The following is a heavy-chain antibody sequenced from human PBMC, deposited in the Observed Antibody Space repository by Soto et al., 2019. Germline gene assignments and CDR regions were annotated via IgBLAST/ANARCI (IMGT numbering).Heavy chain of an antibody. CDR2: FYYSQST. CDR1: GGSLTSNSYY. Sequence: QLQLQESGPELVKPSETLSLTCTVSGGSLTSNSYYWGWIRQPPGKGLEWIGSFYYSQSTYFNPSLESRVTISVETSKNQYSLTLSAVTAADTAVYYCARRSTVTYDYWGQGILVTVSS. V-gene: IGHV4-39*01. D-gene: IGHD4-17*01. CDR3: ARRSTVTYDY. J-gene: IGHJ4*02.